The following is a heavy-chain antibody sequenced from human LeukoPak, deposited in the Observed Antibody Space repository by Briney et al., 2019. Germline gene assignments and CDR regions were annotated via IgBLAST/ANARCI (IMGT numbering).Heavy chain of an antibody. CDR3: AKGHLVPAAHYGMDV. CDR1: GYTFTSYA. D-gene: IGHD2-2*01. V-gene: IGHV1-3*01. CDR2: INAGNGNT. Sequence: ASVKVSCEASGYTFTSYAMHWVRQAPGQRLEWMGWINAGNGNTKYSQKFQGRVTITRDTSASTAYMELSSLRSEDTAVYYCAKGHLVPAAHYGMDVWGQGTTVTVSS. J-gene: IGHJ6*02.